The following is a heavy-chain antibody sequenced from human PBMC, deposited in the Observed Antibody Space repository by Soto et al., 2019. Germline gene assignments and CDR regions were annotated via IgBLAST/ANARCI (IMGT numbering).Heavy chain of an antibody. CDR2: IYYSGST. Sequence: SETLSLTCTVSGGSISSSSYYWGWIRQPPGKGLEWIGSIYYSGSTYYNPSLKSRVTISVDTSKNQFSLKLSSVTAADTAVYYCARHLTRGSSSWYSRYNWFDPWGQGTLVTVSS. CDR1: GGSISSSSYY. V-gene: IGHV4-39*01. CDR3: ARHLTRGSSSWYSRYNWFDP. D-gene: IGHD6-13*01. J-gene: IGHJ5*02.